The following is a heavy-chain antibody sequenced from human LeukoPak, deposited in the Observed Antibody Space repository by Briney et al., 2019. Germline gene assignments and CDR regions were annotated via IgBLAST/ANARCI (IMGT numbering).Heavy chain of an antibody. D-gene: IGHD3-9*01. J-gene: IGHJ4*02. CDR1: GGSISSGSYY. Sequence: TLSLTCTVSGGSISSGSYYWSWIRQPAGKGLEWIGRIYTSGSTNYNPSLKSRVTISVDTSKNQFSLKLSSVTAADTAVYYCARRDYDILTGYYSRTGFDYWGQGTLVTVSS. CDR2: IYTSGST. V-gene: IGHV4-61*02. CDR3: ARRDYDILTGYYSRTGFDY.